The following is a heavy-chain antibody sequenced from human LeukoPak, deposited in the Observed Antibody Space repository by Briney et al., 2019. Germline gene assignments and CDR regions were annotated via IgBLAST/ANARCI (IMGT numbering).Heavy chain of an antibody. D-gene: IGHD5-12*01. Sequence: SETLSLTCAVYGGSFSGYYWGWIRQPPGKGLEWIGEINHSGSTNYNPSLKSRVTISVDTSKNQFSLKLSSVTAADTAVYYCARGLWLKVAFDIWGQGTMVTVSS. J-gene: IGHJ3*02. CDR2: INHSGST. V-gene: IGHV4-34*01. CDR3: ARGLWLKVAFDI. CDR1: GGSFSGYY.